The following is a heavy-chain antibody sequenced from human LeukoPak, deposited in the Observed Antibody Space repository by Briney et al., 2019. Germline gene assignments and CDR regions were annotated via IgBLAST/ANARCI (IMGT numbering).Heavy chain of an antibody. J-gene: IGHJ4*02. D-gene: IGHD3-22*01. V-gene: IGHV4-31*03. Sequence: PSQTLSLTCTVSGGSISSGGYYWSWIRQHPGKGLEWIVYIYYSRSTYYNPSLKSRVTISVETSKNQFSLKLSSVTAADTAVYYCPRDSQGLSSGYDRGFDYWGQGTLVTVSS. CDR1: GGSISSGGYY. CDR3: PRDSQGLSSGYDRGFDY. CDR2: IYYSRST.